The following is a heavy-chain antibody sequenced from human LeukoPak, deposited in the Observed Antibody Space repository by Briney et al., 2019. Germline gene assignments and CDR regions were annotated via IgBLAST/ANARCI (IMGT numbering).Heavy chain of an antibody. V-gene: IGHV3-7*01. D-gene: IGHD3-10*02. CDR2: IKQDGSEK. Sequence: GGGLMLAWAASGFTSSRYWVGGVPQAPGKGLEGVANIKQDGSEKYYVDYVKGRFTISRDNAKNSLYLQMNSLRAEDTAVYYCARSHVTAAADYWGQGTLVTVSS. J-gene: IGHJ4*02. CDR3: ARSHVTAAADY. CDR1: GFTSSRYW.